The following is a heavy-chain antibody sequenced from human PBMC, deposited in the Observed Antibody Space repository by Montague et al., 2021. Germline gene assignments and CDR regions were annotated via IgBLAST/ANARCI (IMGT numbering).Heavy chain of an antibody. CDR3: AKNRAAPGRSSFDY. V-gene: IGHV3-23*01. CDR1: GFPFSGYA. J-gene: IGHJ4*02. CDR2: TSATGGGT. Sequence: SLSLSFAASGFPFSGYAMSWFRQAPGKGLEWVSGTSATGGGTFYADSVKGRFIISRDNSKNTLFLQMNSLRADDTAVYYCAKNRAAPGRSSFDYWGQGTLVTVSS. D-gene: IGHD6-13*01.